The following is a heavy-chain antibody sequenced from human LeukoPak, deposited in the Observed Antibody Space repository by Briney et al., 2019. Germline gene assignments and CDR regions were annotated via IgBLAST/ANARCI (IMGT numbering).Heavy chain of an antibody. V-gene: IGHV1-24*01. CDR2: FDPEDGET. CDR3: ATDLRRGYSGYDDGGFDFDY. Sequence: ASVKVSCKVSGYTLTELSMHWVRQAPGKGLEWMGGFDPEDGETIYAQKFQGRVTMTEDTSTDTAYMELSSLRSEDTAVYYCATDLRRGYSGYDDGGFDFDYWGQGTPVTVSS. J-gene: IGHJ4*02. CDR1: GYTLTELS. D-gene: IGHD5-12*01.